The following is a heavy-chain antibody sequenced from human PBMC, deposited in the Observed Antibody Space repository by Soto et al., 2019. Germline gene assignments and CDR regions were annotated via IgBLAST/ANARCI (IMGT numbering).Heavy chain of an antibody. CDR3: ARGYYDFWSGHNWFDP. V-gene: IGHV3-33*01. CDR1: GFTFSSYG. CDR2: IWYDGSNK. Sequence: LRLSCAASGFTFSSYGMHWVRQAPGKGLEWVAVIWYDGSNKYYADSVKGRFTISRDNSKNTLYLQMNSLRAEDTAVYYCARGYYDFWSGHNWFDPWGQGTLVTVSS. J-gene: IGHJ5*02. D-gene: IGHD3-3*01.